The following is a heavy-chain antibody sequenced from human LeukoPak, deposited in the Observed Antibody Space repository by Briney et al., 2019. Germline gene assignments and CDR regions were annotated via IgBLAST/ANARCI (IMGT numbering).Heavy chain of an antibody. CDR1: GFTFSSYA. CDR3: AKFPAAGYSSGWLDASDI. V-gene: IGHV3-23*01. D-gene: IGHD6-19*01. Sequence: PGGSLRLSCAASGFTFSSYAMSWVRQAPGKGLEWVSAIGGSGGSTYYADSVKGRFTISRDNSKNTLYLQMNSLRAEDTAVYYCAKFPAAGYSSGWLDASDIWGQGTMVTVSS. J-gene: IGHJ3*02. CDR2: IGGSGGST.